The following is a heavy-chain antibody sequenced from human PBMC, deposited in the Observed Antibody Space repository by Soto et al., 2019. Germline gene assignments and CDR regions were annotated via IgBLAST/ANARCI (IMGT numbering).Heavy chain of an antibody. V-gene: IGHV3-21*01. Sequence: EVQLVASGGGLVKPGESLRLSCAASGFTFSTYSMNWVRQPPGKGLEWVSSINTDSHYIYYADSVKGRFTISRDNAEHSLYLQMNNLGAEDTDIDYCARNVPGAHAPFEYWRLGTLVTVSS. CDR1: GFTFSTYS. CDR3: ARNVPGAHAPFEY. J-gene: IGHJ4*02. CDR2: INTDSHYI. D-gene: IGHD2-2*01.